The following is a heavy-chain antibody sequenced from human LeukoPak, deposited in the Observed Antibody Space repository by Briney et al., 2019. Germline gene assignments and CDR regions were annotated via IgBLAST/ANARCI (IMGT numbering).Heavy chain of an antibody. D-gene: IGHD3-10*01. J-gene: IGHJ4*02. CDR3: ARDIVTTMVPGVITYFDY. CDR1: GYTFTSYY. Sequence: ASVKVSCKASGYTFTSYYMHWVRQAPGQGLEWMGIINPSVGSTSYAQKFQGRVTMTRDTSTSTVYMELSSLRSEDTDVYYCARDIVTTMVPGVITYFDYWGQGTLVTVSS. CDR2: INPSVGST. V-gene: IGHV1-46*01.